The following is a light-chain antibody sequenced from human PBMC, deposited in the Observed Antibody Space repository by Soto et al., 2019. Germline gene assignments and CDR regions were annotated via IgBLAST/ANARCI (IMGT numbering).Light chain of an antibody. V-gene: IGLV2-11*01. Sequence: QSALTQPRSVSGSPGQSVTISCTGTNSDVGGYNFVSWYQQHPGKAPKLMIYDVSKRPSGVPDRFSGSKSGNTASLTISGLQAEDEADYHCCSYAGSYTWVFGGGTKLT. CDR1: NSDVGGYNF. J-gene: IGLJ3*02. CDR3: CSYAGSYTWV. CDR2: DVS.